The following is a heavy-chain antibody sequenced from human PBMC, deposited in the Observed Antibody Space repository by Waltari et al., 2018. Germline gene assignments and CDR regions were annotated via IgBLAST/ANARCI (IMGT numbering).Heavy chain of an antibody. CDR3: AREGYYYYYYMDV. CDR1: GFTFISYS. CDR2: ISSSSSTI. J-gene: IGHJ6*03. Sequence: EVQLVESGGGLVQPGGSLRLSCAASGFTFISYSMNWVRQAPGKGLEWVSYISSSSSTIYYADSVKGRFTISRDNAKNSLYLQMNSLRAEDTAVYYCAREGYYYYYYMDVWGKGTTVTVSS. V-gene: IGHV3-48*04.